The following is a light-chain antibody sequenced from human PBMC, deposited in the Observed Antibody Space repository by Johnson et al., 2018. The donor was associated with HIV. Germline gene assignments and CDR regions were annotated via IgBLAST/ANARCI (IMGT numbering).Light chain of an antibody. CDR1: SSNIGNNY. V-gene: IGLV1-51*01. J-gene: IGLJ1*01. CDR2: DNN. Sequence: QSVLTQPPSVSAAPGQKVTISCSGSSSNIGNNYVSWYQQLPGTAPKLLIYDNNKRPSGIPDRFSGSKSGTSATLGITGLQTGDDADYYCGTWDSTLSAPHYVVGTGTNVTVL. CDR3: GTWDSTLSAPHYV.